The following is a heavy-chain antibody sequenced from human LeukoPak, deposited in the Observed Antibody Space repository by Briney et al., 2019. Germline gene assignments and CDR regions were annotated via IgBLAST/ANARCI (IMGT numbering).Heavy chain of an antibody. V-gene: IGHV3-53*01. D-gene: IGHD3-22*01. Sequence: GGSLRLSCAASGFTVSSNYMSWVRQAPGKGLEWVSVIYSGGSTYYADSVKGRSTISRDNSKNTLYLQMNSLRAEDTAVYYCARVSRGPHPYYYDSSGYMDYWGQGTLVTVSS. CDR2: IYSGGST. CDR1: GFTVSSNY. J-gene: IGHJ4*02. CDR3: ARVSRGPHPYYYDSSGYMDY.